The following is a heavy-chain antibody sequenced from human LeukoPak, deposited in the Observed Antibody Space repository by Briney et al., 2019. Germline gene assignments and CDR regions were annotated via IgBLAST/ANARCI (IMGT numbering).Heavy chain of an antibody. V-gene: IGHV3-30*02. CDR3: ATGSSGWYGDFDY. CDR1: GFMFSKNA. J-gene: IGHJ4*02. Sequence: PGGSLRLSCAASGFMFSKNAMHWVRQAPGKGLECVAFIRHDGTKKDYADSVKGRFTISRDNSKNTLYLQMNSLRAEDTAVYYCATGSSGWYGDFDYWGQGTLVTVSS. D-gene: IGHD6-19*01. CDR2: IRHDGTKK.